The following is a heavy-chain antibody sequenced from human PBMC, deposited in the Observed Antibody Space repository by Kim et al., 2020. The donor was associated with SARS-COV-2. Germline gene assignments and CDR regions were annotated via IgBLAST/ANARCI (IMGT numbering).Heavy chain of an antibody. CDR2: INPNSGGT. CDR1: GYTFTGYY. D-gene: IGHD6-6*01. V-gene: IGHV1-2*02. CDR3: ARGGPQLVVSNWFDP. Sequence: ASVKVSCKASGYTFTGYYMHWVRQAPGQGLEWMGWINPNSGGTNYAQKFQGRVTMTRDTSISTAYMELSRLRSDDTAVYYCARGGPQLVVSNWFDPWGQGTLVTVSS. J-gene: IGHJ5*02.